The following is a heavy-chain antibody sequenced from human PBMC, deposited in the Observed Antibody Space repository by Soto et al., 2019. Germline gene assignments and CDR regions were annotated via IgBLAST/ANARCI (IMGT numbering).Heavy chain of an antibody. D-gene: IGHD3-10*01. CDR1: GYSFISSD. CDR2: MNPNSGNA. Sequence: QVQLVQSGVEVRKPGASVKDSCKASGYSFISSDINWLRQATGQVLEWMGWMNPNSGNAGYAQKFQGRVTMTRNTSIDTAYMELSSLTSEDTAVYYCTRGGVVRCVLRRFDPWGQGTLVTVSS. CDR3: TRGGVVRCVLRRFDP. J-gene: IGHJ5*02. V-gene: IGHV1-8*01.